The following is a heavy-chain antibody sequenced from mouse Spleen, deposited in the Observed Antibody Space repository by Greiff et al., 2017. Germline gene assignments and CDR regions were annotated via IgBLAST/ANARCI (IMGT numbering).Heavy chain of an antibody. J-gene: IGHJ1*01. CDR1: GYSFTGYY. CDR3: ARDLGRNWYFDV. CDR2: ISCYNGAT. V-gene: IGHV1S34*01. D-gene: IGHD4-1*01. Sequence: LVKTGASVKISCKASGYSFTGYYMHWVKQSHGKSLEWIGYISCYNGATSYNQKFKGKATFTVDTSSSTAYMQFNSLTSEDSAVYYCARDLGRNWYFDVWGAGTTVTVSS.